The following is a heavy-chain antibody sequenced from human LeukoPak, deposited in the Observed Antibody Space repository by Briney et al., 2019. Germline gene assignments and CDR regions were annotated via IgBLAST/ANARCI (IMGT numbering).Heavy chain of an antibody. CDR3: ARVGLGSGSSTGNYYYMDV. Sequence: PSETLSLTCTVSGGSISLYYWSWIRQPPGKGLEWIGYIYYSGSNKYNPSLKNRITISVDTSKNQLSLRLSSVTAVDTAVYYCARVGLGSGSSTGNYYYMDVWGKGTTVTVSS. CDR1: GGSISLYY. CDR2: IYYSGSN. J-gene: IGHJ6*03. D-gene: IGHD3-10*01. V-gene: IGHV4-59*01.